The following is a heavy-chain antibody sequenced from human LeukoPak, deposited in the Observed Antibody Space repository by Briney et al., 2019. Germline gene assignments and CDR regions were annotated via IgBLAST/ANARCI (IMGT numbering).Heavy chain of an antibody. CDR1: GFTFSSYA. J-gene: IGHJ5*01. V-gene: IGHV3-7*01. CDR3: ARDLFNADYSNSGDS. Sequence: GGSLRLSCAASGFTFSSYAMHWVRQAPGKGLEWVANIEKDGSQKNYVDSVKGRFTISRDNAKNSLYLQMSSLSAEDTGIYYCARDLFNADYSNSGDSWGQGTPVTVSS. CDR2: IEKDGSQK. D-gene: IGHD6-13*01.